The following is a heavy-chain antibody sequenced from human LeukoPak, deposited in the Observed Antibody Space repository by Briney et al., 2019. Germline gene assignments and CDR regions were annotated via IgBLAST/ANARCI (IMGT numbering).Heavy chain of an antibody. V-gene: IGHV3-33*08. Sequence: GGSLRLSCAASGFTFSSYSMNWVRQAPGKGLEWVAVIWYDGSNKYYADSVKGRFTISRDNSKNTLYLQMNSLRAEDTAVYYCASHYYDSSGSLWGQGTLVTVSS. CDR1: GFTFSSYS. CDR2: IWYDGSNK. CDR3: ASHYYDSSGSL. J-gene: IGHJ4*02. D-gene: IGHD3-22*01.